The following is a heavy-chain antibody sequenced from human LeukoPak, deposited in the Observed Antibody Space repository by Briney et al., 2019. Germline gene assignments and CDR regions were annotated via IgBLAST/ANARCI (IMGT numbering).Heavy chain of an antibody. CDR1: GGSISSYY. V-gene: IGHV4-59*08. CDR3: AREYSSSSQFDY. CDR2: IYYSGST. D-gene: IGHD6-6*01. Sequence: TPSETLSLTCTVSGGSISSYYWSWIRQPPGKGLEWIGYIYYSGSTNYNPSLKSRVTISVDTSKNQFSLKLSSVTAADTAVYYCAREYSSSSQFDYWGQGTLVTVSS. J-gene: IGHJ4*02.